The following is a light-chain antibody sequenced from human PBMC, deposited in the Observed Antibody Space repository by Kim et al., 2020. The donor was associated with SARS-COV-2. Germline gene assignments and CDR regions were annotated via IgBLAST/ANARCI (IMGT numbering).Light chain of an antibody. CDR1: RSVDSH. J-gene: IGKJ2*01. CDR2: AAS. Sequence: VSPGEGSTLSCRASRSVDSHLAWYQQKPGQAPRLLIYAASTRATGVPARFSGGGAGTEFTLTISSLQFEDFALYYCQHYNDWPPYTFGQGTKLEI. V-gene: IGKV3-15*01. CDR3: QHYNDWPPYT.